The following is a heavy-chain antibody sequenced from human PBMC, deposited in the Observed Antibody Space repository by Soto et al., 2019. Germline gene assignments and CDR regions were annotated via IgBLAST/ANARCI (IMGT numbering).Heavy chain of an antibody. J-gene: IGHJ6*02. CDR1: GFTFSSYA. V-gene: IGHV3-30-3*01. CDR3: VRDSYGMDV. Sequence: AGGSLRLSCAVTGFTFSSYAMHWVRQAPGKGLEWVAIISYDGSNKYYADSVKGRFTISRDNSKNTLYLQMNSLRAEDTAVYYCVRDSYGMDVWGQGTTVTV. CDR2: ISYDGSNK.